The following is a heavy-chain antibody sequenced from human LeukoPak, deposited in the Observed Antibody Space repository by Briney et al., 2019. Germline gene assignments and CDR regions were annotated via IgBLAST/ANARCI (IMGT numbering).Heavy chain of an antibody. Sequence: SETLSLTCAVYGGSFSGYYWSWIRQPPGKGLEWIGEINHSGSTNYNPPLKSRVTISVDTSKNQFSLKLSSVTAADTAVYYCARDARELPIDYWGQGTLVTVSS. CDR3: ARDARELPIDY. J-gene: IGHJ4*02. CDR2: INHSGST. CDR1: GGSFSGYY. V-gene: IGHV4-34*01. D-gene: IGHD3-10*01.